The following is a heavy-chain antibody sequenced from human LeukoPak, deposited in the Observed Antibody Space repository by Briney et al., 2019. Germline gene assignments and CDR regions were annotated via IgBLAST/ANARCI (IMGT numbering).Heavy chain of an antibody. CDR2: IKEDGSEK. CDR1: GFTLSSYW. Sequence: PGGSLRLSCAASGFTLSSYWMSWVRQAPGKGLEWVANIKEDGSEKYYVDSVKGRFTISRDNAKNSLYLQMNSLRAEDTAVYYCARDDVYPNPWGQGTLVTVSS. CDR3: ARDDVYPNP. D-gene: IGHD2-2*02. J-gene: IGHJ5*02. V-gene: IGHV3-7*04.